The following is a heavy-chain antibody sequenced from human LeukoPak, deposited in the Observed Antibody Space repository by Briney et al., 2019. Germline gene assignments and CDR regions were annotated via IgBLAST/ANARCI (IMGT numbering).Heavy chain of an antibody. CDR3: ARRRTSGSASNLRVAQIDS. Sequence: PSETLSLTCAVYGGSFSGYYWSWIRQPPGKGLEWIGEINHSGSTYYNPSLKSRATISVDTSKNQISLKVSSVTAADSALYFCARRRTSGSASNLRVAQIDSWGQGTLVTVSS. CDR1: GGSFSGYY. CDR2: INHSGST. J-gene: IGHJ4*02. V-gene: IGHV4-34*01. D-gene: IGHD3-3*01.